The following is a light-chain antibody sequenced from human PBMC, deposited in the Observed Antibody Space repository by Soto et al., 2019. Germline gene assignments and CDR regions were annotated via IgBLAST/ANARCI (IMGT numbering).Light chain of an antibody. CDR1: HSLLYNSSHY. Sequence: VVTQFPDSLTVSLGGRAAIDCKSSHSLLYNSSHYLAWYQQKPGQPPKLLIYWSSTRESGVPARFSGSGSGTNFTLTISGLQAEDAAVYYRQQYYTTPYTFGQGTKLAI. CDR2: WSS. V-gene: IGKV4-1*01. CDR3: QQYYTTPYT. J-gene: IGKJ2*01.